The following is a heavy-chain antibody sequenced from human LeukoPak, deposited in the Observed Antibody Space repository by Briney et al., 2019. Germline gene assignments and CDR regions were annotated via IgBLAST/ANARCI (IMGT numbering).Heavy chain of an antibody. V-gene: IGHV1-2*02. CDR1: GYTFTGYY. Sequence: ASVKVSCKASGYTFTGYYMHWVRQAPGQGLEWMGWINPNSGGTNYAQKFQGRVTMTRDTSISTAYMELTRLTSDDTAVYYCARQLVANYFGSGTPWGQGTLVTVSS. J-gene: IGHJ5*02. CDR3: ARQLVANYFGSGTP. D-gene: IGHD3-10*01. CDR2: INPNSGGT.